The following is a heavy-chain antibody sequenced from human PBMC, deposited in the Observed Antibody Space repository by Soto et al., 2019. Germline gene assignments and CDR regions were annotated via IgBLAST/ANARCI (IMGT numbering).Heavy chain of an antibody. J-gene: IGHJ6*02. V-gene: IGHV3-66*01. CDR2: IYSGGST. Sequence: GGSLRLSCAASGFTVSSNYMSWVRQAPGKGLDWVSVIYSGGSTYYADSVKGRFTISRDNSKNTLYLQMNSLRAEDTAVYYCARGFVILGSNNRYYYYGMDVWGQGTTVTGSS. CDR1: GFTVSSNY. CDR3: ARGFVILGSNNRYYYYGMDV. D-gene: IGHD3-16*02.